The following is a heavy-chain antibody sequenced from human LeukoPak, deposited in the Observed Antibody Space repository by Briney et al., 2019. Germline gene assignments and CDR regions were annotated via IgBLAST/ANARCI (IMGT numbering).Heavy chain of an antibody. CDR3: ARSPHRLIGHWFDP. Sequence: SQTLSLTCTVSGGSISSGGYYWSWIRQHPGKGLEWIGYIYYSGSTYYNPSLKSRVTMSVDTSKNQFSLRLNSVTAADTAVYYCARSPHRLIGHWFDPWGQGTLVTVSS. CDR2: IYYSGST. D-gene: IGHD3-16*01. CDR1: GGSISSGGYY. V-gene: IGHV4-31*03. J-gene: IGHJ5*02.